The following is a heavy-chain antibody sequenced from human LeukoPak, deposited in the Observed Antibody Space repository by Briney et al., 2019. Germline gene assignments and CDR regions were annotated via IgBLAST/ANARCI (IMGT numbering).Heavy chain of an antibody. CDR1: GFTFSSYA. CDR3: AKDGHRSSWYHNWFDP. CDR2: ISGSGGST. Sequence: GGSLRLSCAASGFTFSSYAMSWVRQAPGKGLEWVSAISGSGGSTYYADSVKGRFTISRDNSKNTLYLQMNSLRAEDTAVYYWAKDGHRSSWYHNWFDPWGQGTLVTVSS. D-gene: IGHD6-13*01. V-gene: IGHV3-23*01. J-gene: IGHJ5*02.